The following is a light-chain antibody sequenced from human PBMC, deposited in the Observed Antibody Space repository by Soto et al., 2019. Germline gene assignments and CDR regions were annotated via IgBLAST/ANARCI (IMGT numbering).Light chain of an antibody. CDR1: QDINNY. Sequence: DIQLTQSPSSLSASVGDRITISCQATQDINNYLNWYQQKPGEAPKVLIYDASNLEAGVPSRFSGSGSGTDFTFTISSLQPEDFATYYCQQYDNLPRTFGQGTKLEIK. V-gene: IGKV1-33*01. J-gene: IGKJ2*02. CDR2: DAS. CDR3: QQYDNLPRT.